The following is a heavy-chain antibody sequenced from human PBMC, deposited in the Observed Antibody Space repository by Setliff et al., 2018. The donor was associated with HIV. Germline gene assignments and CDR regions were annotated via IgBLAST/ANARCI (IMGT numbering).Heavy chain of an antibody. CDR1: GVSVSSGGYY. J-gene: IGHJ1*01. CDR2: VYYTGTS. CDR3: ARGESTTWDLAEYFQH. V-gene: IGHV4-31*03. D-gene: IGHD2-2*01. Sequence: SETLSLTCPVSGVSVSSGGYYWSWIRQHPGKGLEWIGYVYYTGTSYFNPSLKSRIAISVDTSKNHFSLKLGFVTAADTAVYYCARGESTTWDLAEYFQHWGHGTLVTVSS.